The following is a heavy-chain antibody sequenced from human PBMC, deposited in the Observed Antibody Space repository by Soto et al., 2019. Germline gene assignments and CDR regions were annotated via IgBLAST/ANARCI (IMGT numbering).Heavy chain of an antibody. Sequence: GGSLRLPCDASGYTIINYSMSWVRQSPGKGLEWVSSISDTGGDSYYADSMDGRFTVSRDNSKNTLYLQINSLRAEDTAIYYCVRDLHRSATMPCLEHWGQGALVTVSS. D-gene: IGHD1-1*01. CDR3: VRDLHRSATMPCLEH. CDR1: GYTIINYS. V-gene: IGHV3-23*01. CDR2: ISDTGGDS. J-gene: IGHJ4*02.